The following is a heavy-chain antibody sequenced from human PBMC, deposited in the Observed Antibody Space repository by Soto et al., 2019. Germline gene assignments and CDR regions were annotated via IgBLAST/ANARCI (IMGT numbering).Heavy chain of an antibody. Sequence: QVQLVESGGGVVQRGGSLRLSCAASGFTFSNFGMHWVRQAPGKGLEWVADITKNGRNKDYADSVKGRLAISRDNSKNTLELQMNSLRVEDTAMYYCGRCNGDDCHSPFDYWGQGTLVTVSS. CDR3: GRCNGDDCHSPFDY. J-gene: IGHJ4*02. D-gene: IGHD2-8*01. CDR1: GFTFSNFG. CDR2: ITKNGRNK. V-gene: IGHV3-30*03.